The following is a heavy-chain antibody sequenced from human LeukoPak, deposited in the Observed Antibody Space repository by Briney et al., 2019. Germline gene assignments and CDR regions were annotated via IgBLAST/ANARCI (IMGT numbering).Heavy chain of an antibody. Sequence: ASVKVSCKASGGTFSSYAISWVRQAPGRGLEWMGGIIPIFGTANYAQKFQGRVTITTDESTSTAYMELSSLRSEDTAVYYCASFRYDFLTGPDYYYYYMDVWGKGTTVTVSS. V-gene: IGHV1-69*05. CDR2: IIPIFGTA. CDR3: ASFRYDFLTGPDYYYYYMDV. CDR1: GGTFSSYA. D-gene: IGHD3-3*01. J-gene: IGHJ6*03.